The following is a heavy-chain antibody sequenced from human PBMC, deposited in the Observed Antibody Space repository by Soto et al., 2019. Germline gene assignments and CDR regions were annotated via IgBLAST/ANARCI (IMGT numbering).Heavy chain of an antibody. CDR1: GFTLSSFW. CDR3: TRSKDGYNLVADY. J-gene: IGHJ4*02. V-gene: IGHV3-74*01. CDR2: INGDGSTT. D-gene: IGHD5-12*01. Sequence: EVQLVESGGGLVQPGGSLRLSCADSGFTLSSFWMHWVRQAPGKGLVWVSRINGDGSTTSYADSVKGRFTISRDNAKNTLYLQMNSLRAEETAVYYCTRSKDGYNLVADYWGQGTLVTVSS.